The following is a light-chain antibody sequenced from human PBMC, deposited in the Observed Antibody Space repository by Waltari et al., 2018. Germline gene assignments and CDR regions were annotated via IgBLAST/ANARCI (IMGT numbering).Light chain of an antibody. V-gene: IGLV2-14*01. CDR2: EVS. CDR3: SSYTTSSAPGV. J-gene: IGLJ1*01. CDR1: DSDVGAYAF. Sequence: QSALTQPASVSGSPGQSITISCSGTDSDVGAYAFVSWYQQHPGKAPHLIIYEVSNRPSGIFNRFSAAKSGNTASLTIAGLQAEDEADYYCSSYTTSSAPGVFGTGTRVTVL.